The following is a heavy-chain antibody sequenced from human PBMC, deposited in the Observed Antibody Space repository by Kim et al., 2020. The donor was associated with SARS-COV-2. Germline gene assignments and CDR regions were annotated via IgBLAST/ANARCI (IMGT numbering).Heavy chain of an antibody. D-gene: IGHD3-16*01. V-gene: IGHV4-59*13. CDR2: IYYSGST. CDR3: AAGLRGPTMWGPTNGMDV. CDR1: GGSISSYY. Sequence: SETLSLTCTVSGGSISSYYWSWIRQPPGKGLEWIGYIYYSGSTNYNPSLKSRVTISVDTSKNQFSLKLSSVTAADTAVYYCAAGLRGPTMWGPTNGMDVWGQGTTVTVSS. J-gene: IGHJ6*02.